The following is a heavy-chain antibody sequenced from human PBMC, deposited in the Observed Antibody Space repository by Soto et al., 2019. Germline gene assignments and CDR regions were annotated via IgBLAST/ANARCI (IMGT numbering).Heavy chain of an antibody. D-gene: IGHD4-17*01. Sequence: EVQLVESGGGLVKPGGSLRLSCAASGFTFSNAWMNWVRQAPGKGLEWVGRIKSKTDGGTTDYAAPVKVRFTISRDDSKNTLQLQMNSLKTEDTAVYYWKTDALGDYEGWGYYYYGMDVWGQGTTVTVSS. J-gene: IGHJ6*02. CDR3: KTDALGDYEGWGYYYYGMDV. V-gene: IGHV3-15*07. CDR2: IKSKTDGGTT. CDR1: GFTFSNAW.